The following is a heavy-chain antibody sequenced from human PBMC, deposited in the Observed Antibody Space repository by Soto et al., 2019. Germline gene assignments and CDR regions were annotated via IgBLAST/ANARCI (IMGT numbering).Heavy chain of an antibody. CDR1: GFTFRNFA. J-gene: IGHJ3*02. CDR3: GKKESPKTPYVFDI. V-gene: IGHV3-23*01. Sequence: GGSLRLSCAASGFTFRNFALSWLRQAPGKGLEWVSAISEGGDVTVSADSVKGRFTISRDNSKDTLFLQMNSLGVEDTAVYYCGKKESPKTPYVFDIWGQGTMVTVSS. CDR2: ISEGGDVT. D-gene: IGHD2-15*01.